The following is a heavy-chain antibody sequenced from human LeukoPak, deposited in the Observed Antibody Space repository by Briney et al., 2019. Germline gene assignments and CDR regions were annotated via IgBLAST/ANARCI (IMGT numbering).Heavy chain of an antibody. V-gene: IGHV1-69*01. CDR3: ARDERYFHWLLYF. CDR1: GGTFSSYA. CDR2: IIPIFGTA. J-gene: IGHJ4*02. Sequence: SVKVSCKASGGTFSSYAISWVRQAPGQGLEWMGGIIPIFGTANYAQKFQGRVTITADESTSTAYMELSSLRSEDTAVYYCARDERYFHWLLYFWGQGTLVTVSS. D-gene: IGHD3-9*01.